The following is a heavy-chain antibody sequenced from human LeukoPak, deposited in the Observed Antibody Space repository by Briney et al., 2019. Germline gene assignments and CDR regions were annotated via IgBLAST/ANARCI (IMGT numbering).Heavy chain of an antibody. V-gene: IGHV3-7*01. Sequence: GGSLRLSCAVSGFTFSSWWMTWVRQAPGKGLEWVANIKQDGSEKNYVDSVKGRFTISRDNAKNSLDLQMNRLRAEDTAVYYCLRGDRRDYWGQGTLVTVSS. CDR2: IKQDGSEK. CDR3: LRGDRRDY. J-gene: IGHJ4*02. CDR1: GFTFSSWW.